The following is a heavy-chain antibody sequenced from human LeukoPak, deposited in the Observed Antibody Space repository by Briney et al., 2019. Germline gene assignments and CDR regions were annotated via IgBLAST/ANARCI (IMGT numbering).Heavy chain of an antibody. V-gene: IGHV4-59*01. D-gene: IGHD5-18*01. J-gene: IGHJ4*02. CDR2: IYYSGST. CDR3: AREGRYSYPPDY. Sequence: PSETLSLTCTVSGGSISSYYWSWIRQPPGKGLEWIGYIYYSGSTNYNPSLKSRVTISVDTSKNQFSMKLSSVTAADTAVYYCAREGRYSYPPDYWGQGTLVTVSS. CDR1: GGSISSYY.